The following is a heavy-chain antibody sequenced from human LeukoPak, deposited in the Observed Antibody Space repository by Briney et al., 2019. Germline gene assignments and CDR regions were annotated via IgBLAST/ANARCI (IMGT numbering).Heavy chain of an antibody. Sequence: GGSLRLSCAASGFTFSNYAMTWVRQAPGKGLEWVSFISDSETNYGDSVKGRFTVSRDSSKNTLYLEMNSLRAEDTAVYYCARGGPGTSVLYYWGQGVQVTVSS. J-gene: IGHJ4*02. CDR3: ARGGPGTSVLYY. V-gene: IGHV3-23*01. D-gene: IGHD2-2*01. CDR2: ISDSET. CDR1: GFTFSNYA.